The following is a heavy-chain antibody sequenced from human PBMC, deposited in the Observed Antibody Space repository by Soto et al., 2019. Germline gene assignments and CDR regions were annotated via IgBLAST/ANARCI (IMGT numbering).Heavy chain of an antibody. CDR2: ISGSGAGA. V-gene: IGHV3-23*01. Sequence: EVQLLESGGGLVQPGGSLRLSCAASGFTFSSYAMSWVRQAPGKGLEWVSAISGSGAGAFYADSVKGRFTISRDNSKNTLYLQLNSLRAEDTAVYYCAKDHPLATSIFLYPDYWGQGTLVTVSS. J-gene: IGHJ4*02. D-gene: IGHD3-3*01. CDR1: GFTFSSYA. CDR3: AKDHPLATSIFLYPDY.